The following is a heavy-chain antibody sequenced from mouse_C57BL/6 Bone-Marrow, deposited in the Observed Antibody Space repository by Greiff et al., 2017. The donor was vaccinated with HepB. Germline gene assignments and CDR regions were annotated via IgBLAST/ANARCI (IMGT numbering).Heavy chain of an antibody. D-gene: IGHD1-1*01. V-gene: IGHV1-54*01. CDR1: GYAFTNYL. CDR2: INPGSGGT. Sequence: VKLQESGAELVRPGTSVKVSCKASGYAFTNYLIEWVKQRPGQGLEWIGVINPGSGGTNYNEKFKGKATLTADKSSSTAYMQLSSLTSEDSAVYFCARWEGYGSSWYFDVWGTGTTVTVSS. CDR3: ARWEGYGSSWYFDV. J-gene: IGHJ1*03.